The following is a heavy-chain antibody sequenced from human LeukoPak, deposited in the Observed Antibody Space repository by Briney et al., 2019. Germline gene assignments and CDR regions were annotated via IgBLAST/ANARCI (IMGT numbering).Heavy chain of an antibody. D-gene: IGHD1-14*01. J-gene: IGHJ3*02. Sequence: ETLSLTCAVYGGSFSGYYWSWIRQPPGKGLEWVSAISGSGGSTYYADSVKGRFTISRDNSKNTLYLQMNSLRAEDTAVYYCVTRNAFDIWGQGTMVSVSS. CDR1: GGSFSGYY. CDR2: ISGSGGST. CDR3: VTRNAFDI. V-gene: IGHV3-23*01.